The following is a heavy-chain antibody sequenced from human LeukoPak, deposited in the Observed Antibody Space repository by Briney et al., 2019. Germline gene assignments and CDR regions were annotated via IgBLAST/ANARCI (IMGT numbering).Heavy chain of an antibody. V-gene: IGHV3-30*18. CDR1: GFIFSSYG. CDR3: AKVGTAMAYFDY. CDR2: ISYDGSNK. J-gene: IGHJ4*02. Sequence: PGGSLRLSCAASGFIFSSYGMHWVRQAPGKGLEWVAVISYDGSNKYYADSVKGRFTISRDNSKNTLYLQMNSLRAEDTAVYYCAKVGTAMAYFDYWGQGTLVTVSS. D-gene: IGHD5-18*01.